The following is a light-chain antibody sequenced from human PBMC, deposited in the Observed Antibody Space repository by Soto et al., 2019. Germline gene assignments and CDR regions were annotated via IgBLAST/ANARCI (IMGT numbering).Light chain of an antibody. V-gene: IGKV3-15*01. J-gene: IGKJ1*01. CDR3: QQYTNGSRT. CDR2: GAS. CDR1: QSVSSK. Sequence: DIVMTQSPATLSVSPEERATLSCRASQSVSSKLAWYQQKPDQAPRLLIYGASTRATGIPARFSGSGSGTELSLTVRGLGYQDFPVCCCQQYTNGSRTFGQGTKVEIK.